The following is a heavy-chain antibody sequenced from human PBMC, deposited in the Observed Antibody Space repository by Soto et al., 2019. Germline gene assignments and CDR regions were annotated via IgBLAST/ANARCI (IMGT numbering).Heavy chain of an antibody. J-gene: IGHJ4*02. Sequence: GGSLRLSCAASGFTFSSYSMNWVRQAPGKGLEWVSSISSSSSYIYYADSVKGRFTISRDNAKNSLYLQMNSLRAEDTAVYYCARFPFDRSSWTNPRYFDSWGQGTLVTVSS. D-gene: IGHD6-13*01. V-gene: IGHV3-21*01. CDR2: ISSSSSYI. CDR1: GFTFSSYS. CDR3: ARFPFDRSSWTNPRYFDS.